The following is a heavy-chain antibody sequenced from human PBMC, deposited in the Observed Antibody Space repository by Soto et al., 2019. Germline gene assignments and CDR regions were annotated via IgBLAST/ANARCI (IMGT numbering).Heavy chain of an antibody. D-gene: IGHD2-2*02. Sequence: SETLSLTCTVSGGSISSSFYWDWIRQPPGKGLEWIGNIYYSGSTNYNPSLKSRVTISINTSKNQFSLKLSSVTAADTAVYYCASVTRTCISTSCYRYYYGMDVWGQGTTVTVSS. CDR2: IYYSGST. CDR1: GGSISSSFY. CDR3: ASVTRTCISTSCYRYYYGMDV. J-gene: IGHJ6*02. V-gene: IGHV4-61*05.